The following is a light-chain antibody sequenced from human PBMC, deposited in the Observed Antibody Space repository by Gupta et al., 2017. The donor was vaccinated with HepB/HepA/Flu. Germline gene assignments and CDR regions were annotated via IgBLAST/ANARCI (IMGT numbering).Light chain of an antibody. Sequence: DIVLTQSPGTLSLSPGERATLSCRASQSVSSNYLAWYQQKPGQAPRLLIYGASSRATGIPDRFSGSGSGTDFTLTISRLEPEDFAVYYCQQYGSSLFFGQGTKLEIK. CDR2: GAS. CDR1: QSVSSNY. CDR3: QQYGSSLF. V-gene: IGKV3-20*01. J-gene: IGKJ2*01.